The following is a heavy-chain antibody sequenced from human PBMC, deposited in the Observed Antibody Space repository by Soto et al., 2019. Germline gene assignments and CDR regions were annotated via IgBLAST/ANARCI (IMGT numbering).Heavy chain of an antibody. D-gene: IGHD2-2*01. CDR3: ARTGVKDIVLVPAAPNAFDI. V-gene: IGHV1-58*01. CDR1: GFTFSSSA. CDR2: IDVGSANA. Sequence: SVKVSCKTSGFTFSSSAVHWVRQARGHRLQWIGWIDVGSANANYAQMLQERVTISRDMSTSTAYMELSSLRPEDTAVYYCARTGVKDIVLVPAAPNAFDIWGQGTMVT. J-gene: IGHJ3*02.